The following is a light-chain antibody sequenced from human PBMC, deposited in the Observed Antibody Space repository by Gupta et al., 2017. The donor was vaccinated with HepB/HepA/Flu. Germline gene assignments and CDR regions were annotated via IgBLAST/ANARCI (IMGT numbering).Light chain of an antibody. J-gene: IGLJ2*01. CDR2: QVT. CDR1: GLGDKY. V-gene: IGLV3-1*01. Sequence: SYDLTQPPSVSVSPGQTASITCSGDGLGDKYVYWYQQNSGQPPVMVIYQVTKRPSGIPGRFSGSRSGNTATLTISGTQAVDEADYFCQVWDSSAAVVFGGGTKLTV. CDR3: QVWDSSAAVV.